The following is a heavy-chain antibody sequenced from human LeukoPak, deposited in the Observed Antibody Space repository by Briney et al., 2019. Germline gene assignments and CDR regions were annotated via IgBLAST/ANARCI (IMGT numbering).Heavy chain of an antibody. CDR2: ISGSGGST. D-gene: IGHD6-19*01. CDR1: GFTFSSYA. Sequence: GGSLRLFCAASGFTFSSYAMSWVRQAPGKGLEWVSAISGSGGSTYYADSVKGRFTISRDNSKNTPYLQMNSLRAEDTAVYYCAKDLSSGWTDFDYWGQGTLVTVSS. CDR3: AKDLSSGWTDFDY. J-gene: IGHJ4*02. V-gene: IGHV3-23*01.